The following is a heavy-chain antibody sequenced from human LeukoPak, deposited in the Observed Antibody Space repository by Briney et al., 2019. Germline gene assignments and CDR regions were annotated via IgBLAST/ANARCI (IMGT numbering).Heavy chain of an antibody. V-gene: IGHV4-34*01. CDR2: INHSGST. CDR1: GGSFSGYY. Sequence: NPSETLSLTCAVYGGSFSGYYWSWIRQPPGKGLEWIGEINHSGSTNYNPSLKSRVTISVDTSKTQFSLKLSSVTAADTAVYYCARHVGGRYPYWFDPWGQGTLVTVSS. J-gene: IGHJ5*02. CDR3: ARHVGGRYPYWFDP. D-gene: IGHD6-19*01.